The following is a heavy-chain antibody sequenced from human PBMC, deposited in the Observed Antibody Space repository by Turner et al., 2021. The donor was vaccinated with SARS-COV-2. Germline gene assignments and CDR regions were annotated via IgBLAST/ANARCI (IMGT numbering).Heavy chain of an antibody. CDR1: GGSISSSSYY. D-gene: IGHD5-18*01. CDR2: IYYSGIT. J-gene: IGHJ6*02. V-gene: IGHV4-39*01. CDR3: ARLMDTAMDYYGMDV. Sequence: QLQLQESGPGRVKPSETLSLTCTVSGGSISSSSYYWGWIRQPPGKGLEWIGNIYYSGITYYNPSLKSRVPISVDTSKNQFSLKLSSVTAADTAVYYCARLMDTAMDYYGMDVWGQGTTVTVSS.